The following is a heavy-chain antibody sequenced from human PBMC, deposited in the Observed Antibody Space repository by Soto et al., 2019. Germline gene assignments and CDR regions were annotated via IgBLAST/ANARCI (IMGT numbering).Heavy chain of an antibody. V-gene: IGHV1-3*05. CDR3: ARVSGYYLPDY. Sequence: QVQLVQSGAEEKKPGASVKVSCKASGYTFTNYAMHWVRQAPGQRLEWMGWINAGNGNTKYSQKFQGRVTITRDTCASTAYMELSRLTSEDTAVYYCARVSGYYLPDYWGQGNLVTVSS. CDR1: GYTFTNYA. D-gene: IGHD5-12*01. CDR2: INAGNGNT. J-gene: IGHJ4*02.